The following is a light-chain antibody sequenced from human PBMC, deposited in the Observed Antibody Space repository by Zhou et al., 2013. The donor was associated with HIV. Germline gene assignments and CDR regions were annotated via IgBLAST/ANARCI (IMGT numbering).Light chain of an antibody. CDR3: QQLNSHPQVS. CDR1: QTISSY. Sequence: DIQMTQSPSSLSASVGDRVTITCRASQTISSYLNWFQQKPGKAPKLLIYAASSLQGGVPSRFSGSGSGTEFTLTINGLQPEDCATYYCQQLNSHPQVSFGQGTRLEIK. J-gene: IGKJ5*01. V-gene: IGKV1-39*01. CDR2: AAS.